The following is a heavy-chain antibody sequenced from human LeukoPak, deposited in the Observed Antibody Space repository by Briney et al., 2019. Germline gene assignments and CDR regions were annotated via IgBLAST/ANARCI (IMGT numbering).Heavy chain of an antibody. V-gene: IGHV3-66*04. Sequence: GGSLRLSCAASTFTVSSNYMSWVRQAPGKGLEWVSVLYSGGVTYYADSVKGRFTISGDNSMNTLYLQMNSLRVEDTAVYYCARRQGRRGIVGTTILKGGFDIWGQGTRVTVSS. CDR2: LYSGGVT. J-gene: IGHJ3*02. CDR1: TFTVSSNY. D-gene: IGHD1-26*01. CDR3: ARRQGRRGIVGTTILKGGFDI.